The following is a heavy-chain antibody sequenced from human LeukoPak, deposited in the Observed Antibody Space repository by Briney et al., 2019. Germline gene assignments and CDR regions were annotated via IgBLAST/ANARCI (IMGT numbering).Heavy chain of an antibody. J-gene: IGHJ4*02. D-gene: IGHD3-10*01. V-gene: IGHV1-8*01. CDR2: MNPNSGNT. CDR1: GYTFTSYD. CDR3: ARGWFGQLLQGY. Sequence: ASVKVSCKASGYTFTSYDINWVRQATGQGPEWMGWMNPNSGNTGYAQQFQGRVTMTRTTSTSTAYMELSSLRSDDTAVYYCARGWFGQLLQGYWGQGTLVTVSS.